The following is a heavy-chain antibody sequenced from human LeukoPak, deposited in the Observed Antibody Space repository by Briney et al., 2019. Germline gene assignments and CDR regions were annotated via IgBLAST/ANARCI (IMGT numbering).Heavy chain of an antibody. CDR1: GGSFSGYY. CDR2: INHSGST. J-gene: IGHJ6*03. V-gene: IGHV4-34*01. D-gene: IGHD3-16*01. CDR3: ARETSQKGAHYMDV. Sequence: SETLSLTCAVYGGSFSGYYWSWIRQPPGRGLEWIGEINHSGSTNYNPSLKSRVTISVDTSKNQFSLKLSSVTAADTAVYYCARETSQKGAHYMDVWGKGTTVTISS.